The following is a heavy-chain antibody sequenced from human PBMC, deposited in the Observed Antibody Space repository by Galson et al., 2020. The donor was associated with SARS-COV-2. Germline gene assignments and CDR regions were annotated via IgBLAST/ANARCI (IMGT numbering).Heavy chain of an antibody. Sequence: GGSLRLSCAASGFTFSSYWMHWVRQAPGKGLVWVSRINSDGSSTSYADSVKGRFTISRDNAKNTLYLQMNSLRADDTAVYYCAKEYYYDSSGPLGAFDIWGQGTMVTVSS. V-gene: IGHV3-74*01. J-gene: IGHJ3*02. CDR3: AKEYYYDSSGPLGAFDI. CDR2: INSDGSST. CDR1: GFTFSSYW. D-gene: IGHD3-22*01.